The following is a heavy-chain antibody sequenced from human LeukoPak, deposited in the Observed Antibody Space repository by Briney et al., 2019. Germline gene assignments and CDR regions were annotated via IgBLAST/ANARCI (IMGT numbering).Heavy chain of an antibody. CDR3: AKDYSSRWYGTYYYYYGMDV. J-gene: IGHJ6*02. D-gene: IGHD6-13*01. CDR1: GFTFDDYA. V-gene: IGHV3-9*01. Sequence: PGRSLRLSCAASGFTFDDYAMHWVRQAPGKGLEWVSGISWNSGSIGYADSVRGRFTISRDNAKNSLYLQINSLRPEDTALYYCAKDYSSRWYGTYYYYYGMDVWGQGTTVTVSS. CDR2: ISWNSGSI.